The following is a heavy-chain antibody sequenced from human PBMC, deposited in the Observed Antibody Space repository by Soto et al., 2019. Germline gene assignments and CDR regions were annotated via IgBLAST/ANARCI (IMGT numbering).Heavy chain of an antibody. CDR1: GFTFSSYA. D-gene: IGHD6-19*01. Sequence: GGSLRLSCAASGFTFSSYAMSWVRQAPGKGLEWVSAISGSGGSTYYADSVKGRFTISRDNSKNTLYLQMNSLRAEDTAVYYCAKAGPSGYDWGIAVAGETTTFDYWGQGTLVTVSS. J-gene: IGHJ4*02. CDR3: AKAGPSGYDWGIAVAGETTTFDY. CDR2: ISGSGGST. V-gene: IGHV3-23*01.